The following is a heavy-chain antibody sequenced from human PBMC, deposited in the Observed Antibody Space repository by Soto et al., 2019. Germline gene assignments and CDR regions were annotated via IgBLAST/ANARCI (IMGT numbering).Heavy chain of an antibody. Sequence: PSETLSLTCTVSGDSISGGASFWSWIRQPPGKGLEWIANVYYSGSSYYNPSLKSRVTISVDTTKNQFSLQLKSMTAADTAVYYCAKGACISSTCYFPVWFNPGGQGTLAPVPS. CDR2: VYYSGSS. V-gene: IGHV4-30-4*01. D-gene: IGHD2-2*01. CDR3: AKGACISSTCYFPVWFNP. CDR1: GDSISGGASF. J-gene: IGHJ5*02.